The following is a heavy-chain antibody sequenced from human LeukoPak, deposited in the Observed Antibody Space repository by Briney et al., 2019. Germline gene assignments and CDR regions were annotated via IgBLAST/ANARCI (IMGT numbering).Heavy chain of an antibody. J-gene: IGHJ4*02. CDR1: GFTFSSYS. CDR2: ISGSSSTI. V-gene: IGHV3-48*04. CDR3: ASGRARGYFDY. D-gene: IGHD3-16*01. Sequence: GGSLRLSCAASGFTFSSYSMNWVRQAPGKGLEWVSYISGSSSTIYYADSVKGRFTISRDNAKNSLYLQMNSLRAEDTAVYYCASGRARGYFDYWGQGTLVTVSS.